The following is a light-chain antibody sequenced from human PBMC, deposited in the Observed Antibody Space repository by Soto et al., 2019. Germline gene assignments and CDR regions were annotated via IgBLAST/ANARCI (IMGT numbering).Light chain of an antibody. V-gene: IGKV3-15*01. CDR1: QSVSNN. J-gene: IGKJ1*01. Sequence: EIVMTQSPATLSLSPGESATLSCRASQSVSNNLAWYQQKPGQAPRLLIYGASTRATGLPARFSGSGSGTEFTLTISSLQSEDFAVYYCQQYNNWPQWAFGQGTKVDIK. CDR2: GAS. CDR3: QQYNNWPQWA.